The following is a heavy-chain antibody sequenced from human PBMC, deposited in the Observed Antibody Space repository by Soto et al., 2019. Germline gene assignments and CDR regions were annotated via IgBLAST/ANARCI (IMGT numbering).Heavy chain of an antibody. CDR1: GFTFTRYW. CDR3: ARVLEAYSDGYYYNYYAMDV. CDR2: INTDGTTT. Sequence: SGGSLRLSCEASGFTFTRYWMHWVRQAPEKGLVWVSRINTDGTTTSYADSVKGRFTISRDNAQNTLHLQMDSLRAEDTAVYYCARVLEAYSDGYYYNYYAMDVWGQGTTVTVSS. V-gene: IGHV3-74*01. J-gene: IGHJ6*02. D-gene: IGHD2-21*01.